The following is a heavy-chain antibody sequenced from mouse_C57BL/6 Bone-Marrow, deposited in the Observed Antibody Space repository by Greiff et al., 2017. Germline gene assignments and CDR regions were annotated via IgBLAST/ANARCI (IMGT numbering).Heavy chain of an antibody. CDR3: AREGNSNQAWFAY. J-gene: IGHJ3*01. V-gene: IGHV1-78*01. CDR2: IYPRDGST. D-gene: IGHD2-1*01. CDR1: GYTFTDHT. Sequence: VMLVESDAELVKPGASVKISCKVSGYTFTDHTIHWMKQRPEQGLEWIGYIYPRDGSTKYNEKFKGKATLTADKSSSTAYMPLNSLTSEDSAVYFCAREGNSNQAWFAYWGQGTLVTVSA.